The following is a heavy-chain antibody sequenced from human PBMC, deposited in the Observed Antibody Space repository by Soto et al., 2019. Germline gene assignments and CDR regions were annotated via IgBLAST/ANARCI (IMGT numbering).Heavy chain of an antibody. CDR2: INHSRST. D-gene: IGHD2-15*01. CDR3: ARGGILGYCSGGSCFNWFDP. J-gene: IGHJ5*02. V-gene: IGHV4-34*01. CDR1: GGSFSGYY. Sequence: PSETLSLTCAVYGGSFSGYYWSWIRQPPGKGLEWIGEINHSRSTNYNPSHKSRDTISVDTSKNQFSLKLSSVTAADTAVYYCARGGILGYCSGGSCFNWFDPWGQGTLVTVSS.